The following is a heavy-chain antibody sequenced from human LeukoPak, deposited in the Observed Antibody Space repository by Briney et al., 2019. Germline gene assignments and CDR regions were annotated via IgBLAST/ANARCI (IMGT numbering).Heavy chain of an antibody. J-gene: IGHJ4*02. CDR3: AKDDAWLRFGE. CDR1: GFTFSSYG. V-gene: IGHV3-30*18. Sequence: PGRSLRLSCAASGFTFSSYGIHWVRQAPGKGLEWVALISYDGSNKYYADSVKGRFTISRDNSKNMLYLEVISLTADDTAVYYCAKDDAWLRFGEWSQGTLVTVSS. CDR2: ISYDGSNK. D-gene: IGHD3-10*01.